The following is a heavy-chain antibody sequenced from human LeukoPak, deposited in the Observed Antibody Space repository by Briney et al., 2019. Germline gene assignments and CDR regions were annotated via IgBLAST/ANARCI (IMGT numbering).Heavy chain of an antibody. V-gene: IGHV4-30-4*01. CDR1: GGSISSGDYY. CDR3: AGASWIQLSFYYMDV. J-gene: IGHJ6*03. Sequence: SETLSLTCTVSGGSISSGDYYWSWIRQPPGKGLEWIGYIYYSGSTYYNPSLKSRVTISVDTSKNQFSLKLSSVTAADTAVYYCAGASWIQLSFYYMDVWGKGTTVTVSS. CDR2: IYYSGST. D-gene: IGHD5-18*01.